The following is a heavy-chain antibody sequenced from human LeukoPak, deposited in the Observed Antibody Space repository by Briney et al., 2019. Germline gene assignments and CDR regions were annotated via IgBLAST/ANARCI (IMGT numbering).Heavy chain of an antibody. CDR1: GFNFDGYG. D-gene: IGHD3-9*01. Sequence: GGSLRLSCEASGFNFDGYGMHWVRQAPGKGLEWVALISYDGSNAYYVDSVKGRFTISRDNYKNTLYLQMNTLRTEDTALYYCAKDYDILTGYPNGYYFDYWGQGTLVIVSS. V-gene: IGHV3-30*18. CDR2: ISYDGSNA. CDR3: AKDYDILTGYPNGYYFDY. J-gene: IGHJ4*02.